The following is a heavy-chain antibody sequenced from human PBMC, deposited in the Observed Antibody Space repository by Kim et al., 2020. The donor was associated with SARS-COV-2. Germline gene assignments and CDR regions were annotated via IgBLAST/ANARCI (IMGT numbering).Heavy chain of an antibody. CDR1: GGSISSYY. CDR3: VRSGSYYNFPLYYFDY. V-gene: IGHV4-59*13. Sequence: SETLSLTWTVSGGSISSYYWSWIRQPPGKGLEWIGYIYYSGSTNYNPSLKSRVTISVDTSKNQFSLKLSSVTAADTAVYYCVRSGSYYNFPLYYFDYWG. J-gene: IGHJ4*01. CDR2: IYYSGST. D-gene: IGHD3-10*01.